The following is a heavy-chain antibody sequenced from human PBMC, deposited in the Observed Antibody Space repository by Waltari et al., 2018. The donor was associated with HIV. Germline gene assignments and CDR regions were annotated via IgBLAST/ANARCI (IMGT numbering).Heavy chain of an antibody. J-gene: IGHJ4*02. CDR2: IKQDGSEK. D-gene: IGHD1-1*01. Sequence: EVQLVESGGGLVQPGGSLRLSCAASGFTFSSNWMSWVRQAPGKGLEWVANIKQDGSEKYYVDSVKGRFTISRDNAKNSLYLQMNSLRAEDTAVYYCARAQRGYPSYWGQGTLVTVSS. V-gene: IGHV3-7*03. CDR3: ARAQRGYPSY. CDR1: GFTFSSNW.